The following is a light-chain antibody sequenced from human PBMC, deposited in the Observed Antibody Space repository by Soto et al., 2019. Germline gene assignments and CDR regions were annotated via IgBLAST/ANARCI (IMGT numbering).Light chain of an antibody. Sequence: IVLTQSPATLSLSPWERATLSCRASQSVSSSYLAWYQQKPGQAPRLLIYGASSRATGIPDRFSGSGSGTDFTLTISRLEPEDFAVYYCHQYDSWTFGQGTKVDIK. J-gene: IGKJ1*01. CDR3: HQYDSWT. CDR1: QSVSSSY. V-gene: IGKV3-20*01. CDR2: GAS.